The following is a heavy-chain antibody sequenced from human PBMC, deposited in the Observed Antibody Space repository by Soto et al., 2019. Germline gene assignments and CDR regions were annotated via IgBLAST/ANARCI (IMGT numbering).Heavy chain of an antibody. CDR3: AKDLRDCSGGSCYSFNDYYYGMDV. J-gene: IGHJ6*02. CDR2: ISGSGGST. Sequence: GSLRLSCAASGFTFSSYAMSWVRQAPGKGLEWVSAISGSGGSTYYADSVKGRFTISRDNSKNTLYLQMNSLRAEDTAVYYCAKDLRDCSGGSCYSFNDYYYGMDVWGQGTTVTVSS. V-gene: IGHV3-23*01. CDR1: GFTFSSYA. D-gene: IGHD2-15*01.